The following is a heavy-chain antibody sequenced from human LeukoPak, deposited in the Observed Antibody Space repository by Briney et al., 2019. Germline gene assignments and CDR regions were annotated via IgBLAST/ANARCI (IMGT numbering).Heavy chain of an antibody. CDR2: IWYDGSNK. J-gene: IGHJ4*02. CDR3: AKAHVEMATIPFDY. CDR1: EFTFSNYG. Sequence: PGRSLRLSCAASEFTFSNYGMHWVRQAPGKGLEWVAVIWYDGSNKYYADSVKGRFTISRDNSKNTLYLQMNSLRAEDTAVYYCAKAHVEMATIPFDYWGQGTLVTVSS. V-gene: IGHV3-33*06. D-gene: IGHD5-24*01.